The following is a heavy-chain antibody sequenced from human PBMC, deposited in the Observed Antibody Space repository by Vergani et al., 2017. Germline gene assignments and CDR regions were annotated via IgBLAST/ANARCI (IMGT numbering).Heavy chain of an antibody. Sequence: EVQLLESGGNLIQPGGSLRLSCGASGFTFSSYAMSWVRQAPGKGLEWVSAISGSGGSTYYADSVKGRFTISRDKSKNMLYLQMNSLRAEDTAVYYCARLSYDTTPYLQGGYDCWGQGTLVSVSS. V-gene: IGHV3-23*01. D-gene: IGHD3-22*01. CDR2: ISGSGGST. CDR1: GFTFSSYA. J-gene: IGHJ4*02. CDR3: ARLSYDTTPYLQGGYDC.